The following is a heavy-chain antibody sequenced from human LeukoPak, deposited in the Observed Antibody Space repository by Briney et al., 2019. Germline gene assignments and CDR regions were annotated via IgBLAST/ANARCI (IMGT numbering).Heavy chain of an antibody. J-gene: IGHJ4*02. V-gene: IGHV3-53*01. CDR3: ARIGGDRDPFDY. Sequence: GGSLRLSCAASGFTVSSNYMSWVRQAPGKGLEWVSVIYSGGSTYYADSVKGRFTISRDNSENTLYLQMNSLRAEDTAVYYCARIGGDRDPFDYWGQGTLVTVSS. D-gene: IGHD2-21*02. CDR1: GFTVSSNY. CDR2: IYSGGST.